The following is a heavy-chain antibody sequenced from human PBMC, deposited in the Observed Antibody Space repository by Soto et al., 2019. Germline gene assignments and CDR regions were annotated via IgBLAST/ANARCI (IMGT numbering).Heavy chain of an antibody. V-gene: IGHV3-30*04. CDR1: GFTFSRYA. CDR3: ARSRSGAVADSFDF. J-gene: IGHJ4*02. D-gene: IGHD3-10*01. CDR2: ISRDGTNK. Sequence: LRLSCAASGFTFSRYAIHWVRQAPGKGLEWVAVISRDGTNKYYVDSVKGRFTISRDNSRNTLYLQMNSLRHEDAAVYYCARSRSGAVADSFDFWGQGTLVTVSS.